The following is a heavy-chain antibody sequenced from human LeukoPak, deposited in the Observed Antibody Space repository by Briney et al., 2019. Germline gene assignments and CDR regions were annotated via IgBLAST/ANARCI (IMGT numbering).Heavy chain of an antibody. J-gene: IGHJ6*02. V-gene: IGHV1-2*02. Sequence: ASVKVSCRASGYTFTGYYMHWVRQTPGQGLEGMGWINPNSGGTNYAQKFQGRVTMTRDTSISTAYMELSRLRSDDTAVYYCARELGEDIVVVPPYYYYGMDVWGQGTTVTVSS. CDR2: INPNSGGT. CDR1: GYTFTGYY. CDR3: ARELGEDIVVVPPYYYYGMDV. D-gene: IGHD2-2*01.